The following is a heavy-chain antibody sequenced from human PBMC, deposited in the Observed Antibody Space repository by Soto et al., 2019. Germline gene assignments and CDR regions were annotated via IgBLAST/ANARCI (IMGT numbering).Heavy chain of an antibody. CDR3: ARDSIGSGIAAAGSR. D-gene: IGHD6-13*01. Sequence: GGSLRLSCADSGFTFSSYWMSWIRQAPGKGLEWVANIKQDGSEKYYVDSVKGRFTISRDNAKNSLYLQMNSLRAEDTAVYYCARDSIGSGIAAAGSRWGQGTMVTVSS. CDR1: GFTFSSYW. J-gene: IGHJ3*01. CDR2: IKQDGSEK. V-gene: IGHV3-7*01.